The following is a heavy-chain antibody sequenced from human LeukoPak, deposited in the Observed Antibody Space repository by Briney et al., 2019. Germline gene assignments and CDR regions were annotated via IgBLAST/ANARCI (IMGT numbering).Heavy chain of an antibody. V-gene: IGHV1-2*06. J-gene: IGHJ4*02. Sequence: ASVKVSCKASGYTFTGYYMHWVRQAPGQGLEWMGRINPNSGGTNYAQKFQGRVTMTRDTSINTAYMELSRLRSDDTAVYYCARDGLLKTYYYDSSGDPGGYWGQGTLVTVSS. D-gene: IGHD3-22*01. CDR2: INPNSGGT. CDR1: GYTFTGYY. CDR3: ARDGLLKTYYYDSSGDPGGY.